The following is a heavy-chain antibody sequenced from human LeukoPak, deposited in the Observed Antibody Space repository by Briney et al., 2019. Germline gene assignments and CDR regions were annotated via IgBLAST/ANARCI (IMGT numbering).Heavy chain of an antibody. Sequence: VASVKVSCKASGYTFTGYYMHWVRQAPGQGLEWMGWINPNSGGTNYAQKFQGRVTITADKSTSTAYMELSSLRSEDTAVYYCARDGAYYYDSSGYSPKYYFDYWGQGTLVTVSS. CDR3: ARDGAYYYDSSGYSPKYYFDY. CDR1: GYTFTGYY. D-gene: IGHD3-22*01. V-gene: IGHV1-2*02. J-gene: IGHJ4*02. CDR2: INPNSGGT.